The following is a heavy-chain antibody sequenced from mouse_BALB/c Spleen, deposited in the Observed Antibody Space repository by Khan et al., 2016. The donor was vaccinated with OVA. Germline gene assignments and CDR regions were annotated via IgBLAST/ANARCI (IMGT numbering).Heavy chain of an antibody. D-gene: IGHD2-14*01. CDR2: INTYTGEP. CDR3: ARMGYSGTMDY. V-gene: IGHV9-3-1*01. Sequence: QIQLVQSGPELKKPGVTVKISCKASGYTFTTYGMNWVKQAPGKGLKWMGWINTYTGEPTYVDDFKGRFAFSLETSASTAYLQINNLKNEDTATXVCARMGYSGTMDYWGQGTSVTISS. CDR1: GYTFTTYG. J-gene: IGHJ4*01.